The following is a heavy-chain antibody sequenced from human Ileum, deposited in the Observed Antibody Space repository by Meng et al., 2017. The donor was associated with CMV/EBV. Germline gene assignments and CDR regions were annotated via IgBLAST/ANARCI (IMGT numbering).Heavy chain of an antibody. CDR3: ARDRLSPYYYDSSGYREAFDI. V-gene: IGHV3-21*01. CDR2: ISSSSSYI. J-gene: IGHJ3*02. D-gene: IGHD3-22*01. Sequence: GGSLRLSCAASGFTFSSYSMNWVRQGPGKGLEWVSSISSSSSYIYYADSVKGRFTISRDNAKNSLYLQMNSKKAEDTAVYYCARDRLSPYYYDSSGYREAFDIWGQGTMVTVSS. CDR1: GFTFSSYS.